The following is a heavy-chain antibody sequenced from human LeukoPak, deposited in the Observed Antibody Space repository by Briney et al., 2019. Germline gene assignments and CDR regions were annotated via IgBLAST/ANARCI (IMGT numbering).Heavy chain of an antibody. D-gene: IGHD3-22*01. CDR1: GFTFRSYA. CDR2: ISYDGSNK. CDR3: ARAPHYYDSSGYFY. Sequence: GGSLRLSCAASGFTFRSYAMPWVRQAPGKGLEWVAVISYDGSNKYYADSVKGRFTISRDNSKNTLYLQMNSLRAEDTAVYYCARAPHYYDSSGYFYWGQGTLVAVSS. V-gene: IGHV3-30-3*01. J-gene: IGHJ4*02.